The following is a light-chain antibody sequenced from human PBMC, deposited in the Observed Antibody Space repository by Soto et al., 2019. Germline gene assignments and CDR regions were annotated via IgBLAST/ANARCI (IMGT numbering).Light chain of an antibody. V-gene: IGKV3-20*01. CDR1: QSVNYNY. CDR3: QQYGSSPFT. CDR2: GAS. J-gene: IGKJ3*01. Sequence: EIVLTQSPGTLALSPGERATLSCRAIQSVNYNYLTWYQQKRGQAPRLLIHGASSRATGIPDRFSGSGSGTDFTLTISRLEPEDFAVYYCQQYGSSPFTFGPGTKVGIK.